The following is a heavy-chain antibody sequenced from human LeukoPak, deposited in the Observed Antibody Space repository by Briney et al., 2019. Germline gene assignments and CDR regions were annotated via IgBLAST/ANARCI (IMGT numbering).Heavy chain of an antibody. V-gene: IGHV3-30*03. CDR2: ISYDGSNK. D-gene: IGHD3-10*01. CDR1: GFTFSSYG. J-gene: IGHJ5*02. Sequence: PGGSLRLSCAASGFTFSSYGMHWVRQAPGKGLEWVAVISYDGSNKYYADSVKGRFTISRDNAKNSLYLQMNSLRAEDTAVYYCASWAQKVRSPPGFDPWGQGTLVTVSS. CDR3: ASWAQKVRSPPGFDP.